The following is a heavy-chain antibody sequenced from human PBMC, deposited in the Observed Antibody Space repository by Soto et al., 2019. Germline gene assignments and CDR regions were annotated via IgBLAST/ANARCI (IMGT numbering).Heavy chain of an antibody. J-gene: IGHJ6*03. CDR2: ISAYNGNT. Sequence: ASVKVSCKASGFTFTSSAMQWVRQARGQRLEWIGCISAYNGNTNYAQKLQGRVTMTTDTSTSTAYMELSSLRSEDTAVYYCARDSRADYSNYYYYYYYMDVWGKGTTVTVSS. CDR1: GFTFTSSA. V-gene: IGHV1-18*01. CDR3: ARDSRADYSNYYYYYYYMDV. D-gene: IGHD4-4*01.